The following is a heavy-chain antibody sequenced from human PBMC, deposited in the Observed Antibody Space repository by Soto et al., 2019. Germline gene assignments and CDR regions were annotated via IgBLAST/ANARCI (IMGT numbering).Heavy chain of an antibody. J-gene: IGHJ6*04. CDR2: IYYSGST. Sequence: SETLSLTCTFSVCSIIRFYYYLSFIRQPPWKGLEWIGYIYYSGSTYYNPSLKSRVTISVDTSKNQFSLKLSSVTAADTAVYYCARDRSDSGKYYYGMDVRGKRNTVTVSS. V-gene: IGHV4-30-4*01. CDR1: VCSIIRFYYY. D-gene: IGHD6-25*01. CDR3: ARDRSDSGKYYYGMDV.